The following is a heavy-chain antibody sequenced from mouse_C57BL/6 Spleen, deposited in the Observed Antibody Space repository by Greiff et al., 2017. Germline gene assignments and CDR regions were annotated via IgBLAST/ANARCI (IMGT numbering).Heavy chain of an antibody. V-gene: IGHV1-69*01. J-gene: IGHJ3*01. CDR3: ARGYYYGSSSACFAY. D-gene: IGHD1-1*01. Sequence: VQLQQPGAELVMPGASVKLSCKASGYTFTSYWMHWVKQRPGQGLEWIGEIDPSDSYTNYNQKFKGKSTLTVDKSSSTAYMQLSSLTSEDSAVYYCARGYYYGSSSACFAYWGQGTLVTVSA. CDR2: IDPSDSYT. CDR1: GYTFTSYW.